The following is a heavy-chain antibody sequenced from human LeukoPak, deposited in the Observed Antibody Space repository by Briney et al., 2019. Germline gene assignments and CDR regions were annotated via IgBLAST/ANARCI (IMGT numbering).Heavy chain of an antibody. Sequence: ASVKVSCKASGYTFTTYGISWVRQAPGQGLEWMRWISAYNGNTNYAQKLQGRVTMTTDTSTSTAYMELRSLRSDDTAVYYCARGLVGATYYAFDIWGQGTMVTVSS. CDR1: GYTFTTYG. J-gene: IGHJ3*02. D-gene: IGHD1-26*01. V-gene: IGHV1-18*01. CDR2: ISAYNGNT. CDR3: ARGLVGATYYAFDI.